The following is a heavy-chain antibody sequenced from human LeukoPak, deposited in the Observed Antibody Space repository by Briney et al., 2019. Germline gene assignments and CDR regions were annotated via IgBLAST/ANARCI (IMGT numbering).Heavy chain of an antibody. CDR3: ARGLDLTQILQYGMDV. CDR2: INAGNGNT. D-gene: IGHD1-1*01. Sequence: ASVKVSCKASGYTFTSYAMHWVRQAPGQRLEWMGWINAGNGNTKYSQKFQGRVTITRDTSASTAYMELSSLRSEDTAVYYCARGLDLTQILQYGMDVWGQGTTVTVSS. V-gene: IGHV1-3*01. CDR1: GYTFTSYA. J-gene: IGHJ6*02.